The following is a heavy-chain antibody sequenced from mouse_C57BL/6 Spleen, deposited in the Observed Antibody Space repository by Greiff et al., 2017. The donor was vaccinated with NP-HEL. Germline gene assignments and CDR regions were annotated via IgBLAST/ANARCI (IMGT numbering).Heavy chain of an antibody. Sequence: VQLQQSGAELVKPGASVKISCKASGYAFSSYWMNWVKQRPGKGLEWIGQIYPGDGDTNYNGKFKGKATLTADKSSSTAYMQLSSLTSEDSAVYFCARDGLRLYYFDYWGQGTTLTVSS. CDR3: ARDGLRLYYFDY. V-gene: IGHV1-80*01. J-gene: IGHJ2*01. D-gene: IGHD1-1*01. CDR1: GYAFSSYW. CDR2: IYPGDGDT.